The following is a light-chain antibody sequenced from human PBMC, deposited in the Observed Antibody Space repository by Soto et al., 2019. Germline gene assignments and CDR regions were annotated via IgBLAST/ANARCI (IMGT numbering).Light chain of an antibody. Sequence: EIVLTQSPGTLSVSPGETVTLSCRASESVSSSYLAWYQQKPGQAPRLLIYAASSRASGIPDRFSGSGSGTDFPLSISRLEPEDFAVYYCQHYGSSLWTFGQGTKVEIK. V-gene: IGKV3-20*01. CDR3: QHYGSSLWT. CDR2: AAS. CDR1: ESVSSSY. J-gene: IGKJ1*01.